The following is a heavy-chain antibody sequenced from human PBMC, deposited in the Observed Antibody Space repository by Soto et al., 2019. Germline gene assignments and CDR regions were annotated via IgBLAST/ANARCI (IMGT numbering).Heavy chain of an antibody. Sequence: QVQLQQWGAGLLKPSETLSLTCAVYGGSFSGYYWSWIRQPPGKGLEWIGEINHSGSTNYNPSLKSRVTISVDTSKNQFSLKLSSVTAADTAVYYCARSTSGHINGTSFDYWGQGTLVTVSS. CDR2: INHSGST. J-gene: IGHJ4*02. CDR1: GGSFSGYY. D-gene: IGHD1-7*01. CDR3: ARSTSGHINGTSFDY. V-gene: IGHV4-34*01.